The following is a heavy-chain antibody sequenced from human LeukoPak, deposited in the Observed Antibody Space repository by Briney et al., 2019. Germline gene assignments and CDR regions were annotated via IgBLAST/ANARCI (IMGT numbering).Heavy chain of an antibody. J-gene: IGHJ5*02. CDR2: IYYGGNT. V-gene: IGHV4-59*12. CDR3: ARVAGYCSSTSCRMYNWFDP. CDR1: GDSISTYY. D-gene: IGHD2-2*01. Sequence: SETLSLTCTVSGDSISTYYWSWVRQPPGKGLEWIGYIYYGGNTNYNPSLKSRVTISVDTSKNQFSLKLSSVTAADTAVYYCARVAGYCSSTSCRMYNWFDPWGQGTLVTVSS.